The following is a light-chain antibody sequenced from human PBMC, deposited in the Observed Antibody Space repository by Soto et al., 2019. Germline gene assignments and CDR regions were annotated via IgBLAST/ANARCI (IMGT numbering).Light chain of an antibody. CDR2: DAS. CDR1: QSVSSY. Sequence: ESVLTQSPDTLSLSPGERATLSCRASQSVSSYLAWYQQKRGQAPRLLIYDASNRASGIPARFSGSGSGTDFTLTISSLVPEDFAVYYCQQRSNWPITFGQGTLLEIK. J-gene: IGKJ5*01. CDR3: QQRSNWPIT. V-gene: IGKV3-11*01.